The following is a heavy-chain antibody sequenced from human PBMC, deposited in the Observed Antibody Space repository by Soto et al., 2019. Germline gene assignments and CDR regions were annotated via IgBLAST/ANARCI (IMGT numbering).Heavy chain of an antibody. CDR1: GFTVSNFG. CDR3: VRGSDVARQELDY. J-gene: IGHJ4*02. Sequence: QVQVVESGGGVVQPGRSLRLSCAASGFTVSNFGMHRVRQAPGKGLEWVAAISSDGSDKYYLDSVKGRFIISRDNSKNTLFLQMNSLRVEDTAVYYCVRGSDVARQELDYWGQGTLVTVSS. D-gene: IGHD2-15*01. CDR2: ISSDGSDK. V-gene: IGHV3-30*03.